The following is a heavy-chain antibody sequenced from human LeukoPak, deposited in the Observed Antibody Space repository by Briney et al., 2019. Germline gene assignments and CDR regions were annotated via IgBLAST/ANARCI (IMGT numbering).Heavy chain of an antibody. J-gene: IGHJ6*02. CDR2: ISAYNGNT. V-gene: IGHV1-18*01. CDR3: ARDPRDGITMANGHRPYGMDV. D-gene: IGHD3-10*01. CDR1: GYTFTSYG. Sequence: ASVKVSCKASGYTFTSYGISWVRQAPGQGLEWMGWISAYNGNTNYAQKLQGRVTVTTDTSTSTAYMELRSLRSDDTAVYYCARDPRDGITMANGHRPYGMDVWGQGTTVTVSS.